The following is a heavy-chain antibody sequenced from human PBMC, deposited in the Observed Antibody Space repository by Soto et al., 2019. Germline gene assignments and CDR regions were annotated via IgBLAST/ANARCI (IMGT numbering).Heavy chain of an antibody. CDR3: ARADLFLMAYEFGY. CDR1: GFTFNNYA. D-gene: IGHD2-8*01. J-gene: IGHJ4*02. CDR2: INASGDKT. Sequence: ESGGGLVQRGGSLRVSCAASGFTFNNYAMTWVRQAPGKGLEWVSFINASGDKTYYADSVKGRFTISRDNSKNTLSLQMSSLRDDDTAVYFCARADLFLMAYEFGYRGQGTLVTVSS. V-gene: IGHV3-23*01.